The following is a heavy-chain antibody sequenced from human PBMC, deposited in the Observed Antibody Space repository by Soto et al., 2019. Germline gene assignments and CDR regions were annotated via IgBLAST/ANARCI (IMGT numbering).Heavy chain of an antibody. J-gene: IGHJ4*02. D-gene: IGHD6-13*01. CDR2: INPNSGGT. V-gene: IGHV1-2*02. CDR1: GYTFTGYY. Sequence: ASVKVSCKASGYTFTGYYMHWVRQAPGQGLEWMGWINPNSGGTNYAQKFQGRVTMTRDTSISTAYMELSRLRSDDTAVYYCARDRESYSSSWYSPFDYWGQGTRVTVSS. CDR3: ARDRESYSSSWYSPFDY.